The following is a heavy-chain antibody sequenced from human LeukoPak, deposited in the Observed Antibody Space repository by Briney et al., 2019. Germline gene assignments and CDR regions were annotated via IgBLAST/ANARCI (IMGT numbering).Heavy chain of an antibody. CDR1: GGSFSGYY. CDR2: INHSGST. D-gene: IGHD6-19*01. V-gene: IGHV4-34*01. J-gene: IGHJ4*02. Sequence: SETLSLTCAVYGGSFSGYYWSWIRQPPGKGLEWIGEINHSGSTNYNPSLKSRVTISVDTSKNQFSPKLSSVTAADTAVYYCARVAVAGSSRLDYWGQGTLVTVSS. CDR3: ARVAVAGSSRLDY.